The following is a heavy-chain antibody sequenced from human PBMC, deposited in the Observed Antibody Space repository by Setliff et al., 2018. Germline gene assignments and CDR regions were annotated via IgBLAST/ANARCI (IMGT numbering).Heavy chain of an antibody. J-gene: IGHJ4*02. Sequence: PSETLSLTCTVSGGSISSGDYYWSWIRQPPGKGLEWIGYIYYSGSTNYNPSLKGRVTISVDTSRNQFSLNLTSVTAADTALYFCARDNPILGATDYWGQGALVTVSS. CDR2: IYYSGST. CDR1: GGSISSGDYY. V-gene: IGHV4-61*08. CDR3: ARDNPILGATDY. D-gene: IGHD1-26*01.